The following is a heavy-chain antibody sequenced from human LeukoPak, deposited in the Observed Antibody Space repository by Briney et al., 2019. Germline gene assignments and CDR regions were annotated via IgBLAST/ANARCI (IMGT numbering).Heavy chain of an antibody. CDR1: GYTFTTYA. J-gene: IGHJ4*02. CDR2: TSAYNGNT. CDR3: ARNLWGYGYFDY. V-gene: IGHV1-18*01. D-gene: IGHD2/OR15-2a*01. Sequence: ASVKVSCKASGYTFTTYAISWVRQAPGQGLEWMGWTSAYNGNTNYAQKLQGRVTMTTDTSTSTAYMELRSLRSDDTAVYYCARNLWGYGYFDYWGQGTLVTVSS.